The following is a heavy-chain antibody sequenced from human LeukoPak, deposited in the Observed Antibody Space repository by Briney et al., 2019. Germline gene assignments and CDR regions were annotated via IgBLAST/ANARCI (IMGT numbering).Heavy chain of an antibody. CDR3: ARLGEWLVYDAFHI. Sequence: GGSLRLSCEASGFTVSSNYMSWVRQAPGKGLEWVSVIYSGGSTYYADSVKGRFTISRDNPKNTLYLQMNSLRAEDTAVYYCARLGEWLVYDAFHIWGQGTMVTVSS. CDR1: GFTVSSNY. J-gene: IGHJ3*02. D-gene: IGHD6-19*01. V-gene: IGHV3-66*01. CDR2: IYSGGST.